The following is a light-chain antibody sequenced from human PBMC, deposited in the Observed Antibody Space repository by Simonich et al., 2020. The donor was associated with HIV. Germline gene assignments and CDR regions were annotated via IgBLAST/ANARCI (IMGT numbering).Light chain of an antibody. CDR2: GAS. Sequence: DIVMTQSPDSLAVSLGERATINCKSSQSVLYSSNNNNYLSWYQQKPGQPPKLLIYGASTRESGVPDRFSGSGSGTDFTLTISSLQAEDVAVYYCQQYYSTPLTFGGGTKVEIK. J-gene: IGKJ4*01. V-gene: IGKV4-1*01. CDR1: QSVLYSSNNNNY. CDR3: QQYYSTPLT.